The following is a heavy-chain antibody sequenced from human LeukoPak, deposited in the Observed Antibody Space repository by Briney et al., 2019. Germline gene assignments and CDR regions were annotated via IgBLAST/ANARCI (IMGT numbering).Heavy chain of an antibody. J-gene: IGHJ4*02. CDR3: ARGLNTSPGVDY. Sequence: GGSLRLSCAVSGFTFSNYWMNWVRQAPGEGLEWVANIKEDGSQKYYVESVKGRFTVSRDNAKNSVYLQMSSLKGEDTAVYYCARGLNTSPGVDYWGQGTLVTVSS. D-gene: IGHD3-16*01. CDR2: IKEDGSQK. CDR1: GFTFSNYW. V-gene: IGHV3-7*01.